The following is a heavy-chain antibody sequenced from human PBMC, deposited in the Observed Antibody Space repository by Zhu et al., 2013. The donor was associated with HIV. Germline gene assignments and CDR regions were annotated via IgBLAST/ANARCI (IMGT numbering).Heavy chain of an antibody. Sequence: QVQLVQSGAEVKKPGASVKVSCKASGYTFTSYYMHWVRQAPGQGLEWMGIINPSGGSTSYAQKFQGRVTMTRDTSTSTVYMELSSLRSEDTAVYYCARRRPGYSSSSYWFDPWGQGTLVTVSS. J-gene: IGHJ5*02. D-gene: IGHD6-6*01. CDR2: INPSGGST. CDR1: GYTFTSYY. V-gene: IGHV1-46*03. CDR3: ARRRPGYSSSSYWFDP.